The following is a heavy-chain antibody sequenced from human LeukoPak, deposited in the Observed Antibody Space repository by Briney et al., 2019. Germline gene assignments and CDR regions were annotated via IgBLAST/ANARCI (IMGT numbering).Heavy chain of an antibody. CDR1: GGSISSGGYY. J-gene: IGHJ4*02. D-gene: IGHD3-9*01. Sequence: PSETLSLTCTVSGGSISSGGYYWSWIRQPPGEGPEWIGSIYHSGTYYNPSLKGRVTISRDTSKNQFSLKLSSVTAADTAVYYCARDLRYFSLWGQGTLVTVSS. V-gene: IGHV4-39*07. CDR2: IYHSGT. CDR3: ARDLRYFSL.